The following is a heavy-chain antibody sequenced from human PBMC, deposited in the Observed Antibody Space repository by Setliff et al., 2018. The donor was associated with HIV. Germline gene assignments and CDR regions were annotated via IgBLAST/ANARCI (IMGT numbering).Heavy chain of an antibody. D-gene: IGHD2-2*01. CDR2: VYYTGTS. CDR3: ARGESTTWDLAEYFQH. CDR1: GVSVSSGGYY. V-gene: IGHV4-31*03. J-gene: IGHJ1*01. Sequence: SETRSLTCTVSGVSVSSGGYYWSWIRQHPGKGLEWIGYVYYTGTSYFNPSLKSRITISVDTSKNHFSLKLGFVTAADTAVYYCARGESTTWDLAEYFQHWGHGTLVTVS.